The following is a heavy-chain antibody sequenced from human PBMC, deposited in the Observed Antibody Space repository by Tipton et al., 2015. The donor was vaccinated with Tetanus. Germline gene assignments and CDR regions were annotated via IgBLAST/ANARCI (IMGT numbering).Heavy chain of an antibody. CDR1: GDSGSRHY. V-gene: IGHV4-59*02. D-gene: IGHD2-8*01. CDR3: ARRSYCTSTRCFDAFDL. J-gene: IGHJ3*01. CDR2: IFHSGST. Sequence: TLSLTCSVSGDSGSRHYWSWIRQPPGKGLEWISYIFHSGSTNYNPALKSRVTISMDTSKNQISLNLTSVTAADTAVYFCARRSYCTSTRCFDAFDLWGPGTRVTVSS.